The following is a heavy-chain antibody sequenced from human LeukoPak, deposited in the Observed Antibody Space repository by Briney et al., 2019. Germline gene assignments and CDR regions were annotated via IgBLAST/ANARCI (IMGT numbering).Heavy chain of an antibody. CDR2: IYYSGST. CDR1: GGSISSYY. D-gene: IGHD3-3*01. CDR3: ARELGGGDFWSGYYPHNWFDP. J-gene: IGHJ5*02. V-gene: IGHV4-59*01. Sequence: TSETLSLTCTVSGGSISSYYWSWIRQPPAKGLEWIGYIYYSGSTNYNPSLKSRVPISVDTSKNQFSLKLSSVTAADTAVYHCARELGGGDFWSGYYPHNWFDPWGQGTLVTVSS.